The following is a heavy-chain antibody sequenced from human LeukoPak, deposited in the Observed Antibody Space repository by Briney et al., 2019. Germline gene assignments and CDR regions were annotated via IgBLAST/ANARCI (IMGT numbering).Heavy chain of an antibody. CDR1: GSTFSTYG. CDR2: ISYDGSNK. J-gene: IGHJ5*02. CDR3: AKEIVPRYSYGVGFDP. Sequence: QPGRSLRLSCAASGSTFSTYGMYWVRQAPGKGLEWVAVISYDGSNKYHADSVKGRFTISRDNSKNTMYLQMNSLRTEDTAVYYCAKEIVPRYSYGVGFDPWGQGTLVTVSS. V-gene: IGHV3-30*18. D-gene: IGHD5-18*01.